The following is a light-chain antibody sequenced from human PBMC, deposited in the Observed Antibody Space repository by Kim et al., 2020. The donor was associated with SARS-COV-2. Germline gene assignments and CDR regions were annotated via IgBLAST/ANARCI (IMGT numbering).Light chain of an antibody. CDR3: RAWISRTVV. V-gene: IGLV3-1*01. CDR1: KWGEKY. Sequence: SYELTQPPSGSVSPGRPAGITCPGDKWGEKYAGGYRQKPVQPPVRIIYQDTKRPSGTPWRFSGPTSGNTPTLSLSRPQAMDGAEYYCRAWISRTVVFG. CDR2: QDT. J-gene: IGLJ2*01.